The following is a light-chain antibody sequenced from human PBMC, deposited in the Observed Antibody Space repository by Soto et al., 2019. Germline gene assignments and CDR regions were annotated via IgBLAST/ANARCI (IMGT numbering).Light chain of an antibody. V-gene: IGKV4-1*01. CDR1: QSVLHSSNNKNY. Sequence: DIVMTQSPDSLAVSLGERATINCKSSQSVLHSSNNKNYLAWYQQKPGQSPKLLIYWASTRESGVPDRFSGSGSGTDFTLTISSLQAEDVAVYYCQQYYSTLWTFGQGTKVEIK. CDR3: QQYYSTLWT. J-gene: IGKJ1*01. CDR2: WAS.